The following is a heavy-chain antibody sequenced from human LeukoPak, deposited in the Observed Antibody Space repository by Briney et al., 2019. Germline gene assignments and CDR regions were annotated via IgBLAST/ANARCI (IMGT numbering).Heavy chain of an antibody. CDR1: GFTFSSYS. Sequence: GGSLRLSCAASGFTFSSYSMNWVRQAPGKGLEWVSYISSSSSTIYYADSVKGRFTISRDNAKNSLYLQMNSLRAEDTAVYYCARGLTMIVVAPYSWFDPWGQGTLVTVSS. CDR2: ISSSSSTI. V-gene: IGHV3-48*01. J-gene: IGHJ5*02. CDR3: ARGLTMIVVAPYSWFDP. D-gene: IGHD3-22*01.